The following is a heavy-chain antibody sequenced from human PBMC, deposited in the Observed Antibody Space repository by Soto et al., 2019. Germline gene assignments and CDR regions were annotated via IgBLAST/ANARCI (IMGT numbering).Heavy chain of an antibody. Sequence: QVQLQESGPGLVKPSETLSLTCTVSGGSVSSGSYYWSWIRQPPGKGLEWIGYIYYSGSTNYNPSLKSRVTISVDTSKNQFSLKLSSVTAADTAVYYCARGNYDSSGYYQSFDYWGQGTLVTVSS. J-gene: IGHJ4*02. V-gene: IGHV4-61*01. D-gene: IGHD3-22*01. CDR1: GGSVSSGSYY. CDR2: IYYSGST. CDR3: ARGNYDSSGYYQSFDY.